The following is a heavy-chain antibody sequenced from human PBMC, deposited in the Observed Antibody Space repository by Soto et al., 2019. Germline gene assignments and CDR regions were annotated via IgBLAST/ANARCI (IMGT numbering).Heavy chain of an antibody. Sequence: SETLSLTCTVSGGSISSYYWIWIRQPPGKGLEWIGYIYYSGSTNYNPSLKSRVTISVDTSKNQFSLKLSSVTAADTAVYYCARDPWFDPWGQGTLVTVSS. CDR1: GGSISSYY. CDR3: ARDPWFDP. CDR2: IYYSGST. J-gene: IGHJ5*02. V-gene: IGHV4-59*01.